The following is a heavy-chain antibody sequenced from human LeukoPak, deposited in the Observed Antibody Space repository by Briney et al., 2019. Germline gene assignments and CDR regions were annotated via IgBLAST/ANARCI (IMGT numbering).Heavy chain of an antibody. CDR2: IKQDGSEK. CDR1: GFTFSSYW. J-gene: IGHJ6*03. CDR3: ARKGGATTYGYYYYYMDV. D-gene: IGHD1-26*01. Sequence: PGGSLRLSCAASGFTFSSYWMSWVRQAPGKGREWVANIKQDGSEKYYVDSVKGRFTISRDNAKNSLYLQMNSLRAEDTAVYYCARKGGATTYGYYYYYMDVWGKGTTVTISS. V-gene: IGHV3-7*01.